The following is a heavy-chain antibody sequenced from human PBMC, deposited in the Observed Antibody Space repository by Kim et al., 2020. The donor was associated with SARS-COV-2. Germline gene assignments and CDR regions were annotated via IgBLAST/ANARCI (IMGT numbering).Heavy chain of an antibody. CDR3: ARDKLVGHPFYYYYMDV. CDR2: IYSGGST. CDR1: GFTVSSNY. J-gene: IGHJ6*03. D-gene: IGHD1-26*01. V-gene: IGHV3-53*04. Sequence: GGSLRLSCAASGFTVSSNYMSWVRQAPGKGLEWVSVIYSGGSTYYADSVKGRFTISRHNSKNTLYLQMNSLRAEDTAVYYCARDKLVGHPFYYYYMDVWGKGTTVTVSS.